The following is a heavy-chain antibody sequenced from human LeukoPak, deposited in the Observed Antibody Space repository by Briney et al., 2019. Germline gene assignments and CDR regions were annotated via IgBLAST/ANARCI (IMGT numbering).Heavy chain of an antibody. D-gene: IGHD2-15*01. CDR2: VYQSNIA. J-gene: IGHJ4*02. CDR1: GGSVSDNY. CDR3: TKNAGRGRPSDL. V-gene: IGHV4-59*02. Sequence: SETLSLTCTVSGGSVSDNYWSWIRQPPGTGLDWIAYVYQSNIANYNPSLSGRGTISLDTSKNQVSLKLRSVTPADTAIYYCTKNAGRGRPSDLWGQGTLVTVFS.